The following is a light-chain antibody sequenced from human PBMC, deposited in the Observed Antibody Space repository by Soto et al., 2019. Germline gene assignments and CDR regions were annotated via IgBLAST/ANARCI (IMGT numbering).Light chain of an antibody. V-gene: IGKV1-33*01. CDR3: QHTTDFT. J-gene: IGKJ2*01. CDR1: QDINKN. CDR2: DVS. Sequence: IQMTQSPSSLSASVGDRVTITCQASQDINKNLIWYQKKPGKAPKLLIYDVSNLERGVPPRFSGSTSGAESTLTITGLQPDDLGTYYCQHTTDFTFGQGSKVDNK.